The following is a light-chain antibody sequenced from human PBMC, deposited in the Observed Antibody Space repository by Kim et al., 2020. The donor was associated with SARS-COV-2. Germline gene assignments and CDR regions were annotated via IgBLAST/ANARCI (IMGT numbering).Light chain of an antibody. Sequence: GQSITISCTGTSSNIGTYNDVCWYQQCPGKPHKLLLYDVNQRPSGVSIRFSGSKSGNTASLTISRLRAEDEADYYCSSYTSSTTWVFGGGTQLTVL. CDR3: SSYTSSTTWV. V-gene: IGLV2-14*03. J-gene: IGLJ3*02. CDR1: SSNIGTYND. CDR2: DVN.